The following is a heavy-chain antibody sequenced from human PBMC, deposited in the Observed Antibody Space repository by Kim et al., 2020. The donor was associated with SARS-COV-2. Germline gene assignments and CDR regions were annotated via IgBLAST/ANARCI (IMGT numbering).Heavy chain of an antibody. J-gene: IGHJ4*02. D-gene: IGHD2-2*01. CDR3: ARVNIVVVTAATYYFDY. V-gene: IGHV4-61*01. Sequence: SETLSLTCTVSGGYVSSGSYYWSWIRQPPGKGLEWIGNIYYSGRNNYNPSLNSRVTISVDTSKNQFSLKLSSVTAADTAVYYCARVNIVVVTAATYYFDYWGRGTLLTVSS. CDR2: IYYSGRN. CDR1: GGYVSSGSYY.